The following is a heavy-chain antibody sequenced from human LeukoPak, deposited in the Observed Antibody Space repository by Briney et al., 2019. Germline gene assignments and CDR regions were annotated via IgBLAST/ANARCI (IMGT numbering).Heavy chain of an antibody. CDR3: TRDGSGSYYDRGWFDP. V-gene: IGHV1-8*01. CDR1: AYTFTSYN. CDR2: MNPNSGNT. D-gene: IGHD3-10*01. J-gene: IGHJ5*02. Sequence: ASVKVSYKDSAYTFTSYNINWVRQATGQGLEWMGWMNPNSGNTGYAQKFQGRVTMTRNTSISTAYMELSSPTSEDTAVYYCTRDGSGSYYDRGWFDPWGQGTLVTVSS.